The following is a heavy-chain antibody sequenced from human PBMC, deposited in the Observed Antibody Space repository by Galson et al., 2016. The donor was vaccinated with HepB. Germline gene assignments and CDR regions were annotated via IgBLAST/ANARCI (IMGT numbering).Heavy chain of an antibody. V-gene: IGHV4-39*01. CDR2: IYYTGST. D-gene: IGHD1-26*01. CDR1: GVSISSTSYY. J-gene: IGHJ3*02. Sequence: SETLSLTCTVSGVSISSTSYYWGWIRQPPGKGLEWIGSIYYTGSTYYNPSLKSRVSISLDTSKNQFSLKVNSVTAADTAVYYCARPYYGPTSGRAFDISGQGTMVIVSS. CDR3: ARPYYGPTSGRAFDI.